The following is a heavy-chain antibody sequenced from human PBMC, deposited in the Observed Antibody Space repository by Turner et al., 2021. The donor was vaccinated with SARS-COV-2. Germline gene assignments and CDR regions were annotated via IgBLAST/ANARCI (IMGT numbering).Heavy chain of an antibody. D-gene: IGHD3-10*01. CDR1: GLTVSSND. CDR2: IYGGGRT. J-gene: IGHJ4*02. Sequence: EVQLVESGGGLVRPGGSLRLSCAASGLTVSSNDLSWVRQFPGKGRGWFTVIYGGGRTCYADSGKGGFNISRDKSKNTRYLQMNSLRAEDTAVYYCARFGGYRGDNDSWGQGTLVTVSS. V-gene: IGHV3-66*01. CDR3: ARFGGYRGDNDS.